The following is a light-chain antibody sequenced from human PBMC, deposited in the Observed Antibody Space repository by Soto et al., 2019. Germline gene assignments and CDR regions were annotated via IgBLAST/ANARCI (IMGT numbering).Light chain of an antibody. Sequence: QSALTQPPSASGSPGQSVTISCTGTSSDIGGYNFVSWYQQHPGKAPKLIIYDVNKRPSGVPDRFSGSKSGNTASLTVSGLQADDEGDYYCSSYAGTNNLGVFGGGTKLTVL. J-gene: IGLJ3*02. V-gene: IGLV2-8*01. CDR3: SSYAGTNNLGV. CDR1: SSDIGGYNF. CDR2: DVN.